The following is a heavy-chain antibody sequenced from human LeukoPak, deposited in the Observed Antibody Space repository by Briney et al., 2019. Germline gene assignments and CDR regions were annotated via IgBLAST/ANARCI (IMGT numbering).Heavy chain of an antibody. Sequence: SGTLSLTCAVSGGSISSSNWWSWVRQPPGKGLEWIGYIYYSGSTNYNPSLKSRVTISVDTSKNQFSLKLSSVTAADTAVYYCARVSSSFYGMDVWGQGTTVTVSS. CDR1: GGSISSSNW. CDR2: IYYSGST. J-gene: IGHJ6*02. D-gene: IGHD3-3*02. CDR3: ARVSSSFYGMDV. V-gene: IGHV4-4*02.